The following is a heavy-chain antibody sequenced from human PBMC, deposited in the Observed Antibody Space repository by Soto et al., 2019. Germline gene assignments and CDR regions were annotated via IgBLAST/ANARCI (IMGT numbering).Heavy chain of an antibody. CDR1: GGTFSSYA. V-gene: IGHV1-69*13. Sequence: GASVKVSCKASGGTFSSYAISWVRQAPGQGLEWMGGIIPIFGTANYAQKFQGRVTITADESTSTAYMELSSLRSEDTAVYYCATEPPIAAAGTLPGAFDIWGQGTMVTV. D-gene: IGHD6-13*01. CDR3: ATEPPIAAAGTLPGAFDI. J-gene: IGHJ3*02. CDR2: IIPIFGTA.